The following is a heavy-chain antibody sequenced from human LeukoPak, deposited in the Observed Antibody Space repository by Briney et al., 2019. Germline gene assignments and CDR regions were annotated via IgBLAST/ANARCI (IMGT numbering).Heavy chain of an antibody. CDR3: ARPNNYGYWWYFDL. V-gene: IGHV4-4*02. Sequence: PSETLSLTCAVSGGSISSSNWWSWVRQPPGKGLEWIGEIYHSGSTNYNPSLKSRVTISVDKSKNQFSLKLSSVTAADTAVYYCARPNNYGYWWYFDLWGRGTLVTVSS. D-gene: IGHD5-18*01. CDR1: GGSISSSNW. CDR2: IYHSGST. J-gene: IGHJ2*01.